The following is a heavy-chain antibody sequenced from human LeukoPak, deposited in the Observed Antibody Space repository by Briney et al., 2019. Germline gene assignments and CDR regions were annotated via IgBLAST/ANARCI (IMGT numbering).Heavy chain of an antibody. Sequence: GESLKISCAASGFTFTSYPMNWVRQAPGKRLEWVATIASDGLMAYYADSLKGRFVISRDNSQQTIYLQMNNLRADDTAVYYCAKDLFLFFGDTRGQGTLVTVSS. CDR3: AKDLFLFFGDT. CDR1: GFTFTSYP. D-gene: IGHD3-3*01. V-gene: IGHV3-23*01. CDR2: IASDGLMA. J-gene: IGHJ5*02.